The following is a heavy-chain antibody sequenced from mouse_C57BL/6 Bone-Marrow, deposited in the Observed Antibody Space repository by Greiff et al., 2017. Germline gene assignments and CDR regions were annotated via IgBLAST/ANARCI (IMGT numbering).Heavy chain of an antibody. V-gene: IGHV3-8*01. Sequence: DVKLQESGPGLAKPSQTLSLTCSVTGYSITSDYWNWIRKFPGNKLEYMGYISYSGSTYYNPSLKSRISITRDTSKNQYYLQLNSVTTEDTATYYCARSPITTVVARGVYWYFDVWGTGTTVTVSS. CDR1: GYSITSDY. J-gene: IGHJ1*03. D-gene: IGHD1-1*01. CDR2: ISYSGST. CDR3: ARSPITTVVARGVYWYFDV.